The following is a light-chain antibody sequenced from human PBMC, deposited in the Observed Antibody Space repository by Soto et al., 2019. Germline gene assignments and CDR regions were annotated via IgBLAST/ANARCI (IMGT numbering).Light chain of an antibody. Sequence: DIQMTQSPSSVSASVGDRVTITCRASQDILSWLAWYQQKPGEAPRLLIYASSNLQSGVPLRFSGSGSGTDFTLTISSLQPEDFATYYCQQANSFPITFGPGTRLDIK. CDR1: QDILSW. CDR2: ASS. J-gene: IGKJ3*01. V-gene: IGKV1-12*01. CDR3: QQANSFPIT.